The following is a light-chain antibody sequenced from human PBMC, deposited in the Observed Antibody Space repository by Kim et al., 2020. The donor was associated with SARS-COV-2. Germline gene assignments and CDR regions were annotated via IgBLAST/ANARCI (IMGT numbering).Light chain of an antibody. V-gene: IGLV3-21*04. CDR1: NIGSKS. Sequence: APGKTARITCGGDNIGSKSVHWSQQKRGQAPVLVIYYDSDRPSGIPEQFSGSNAGNAATLTISRVEARDEADYYCQVWGSSSDHYVFGTGTKVTVL. CDR3: QVWGSSSDHYV. CDR2: YDS. J-gene: IGLJ1*01.